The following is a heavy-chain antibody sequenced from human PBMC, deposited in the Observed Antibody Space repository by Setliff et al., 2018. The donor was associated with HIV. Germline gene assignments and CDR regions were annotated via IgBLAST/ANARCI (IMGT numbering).Heavy chain of an antibody. CDR3: AKEFEDLSGAY. Sequence: GGSLRLSCATSGFTFSPYAIHWVRQAPGMGLEWVAMIWADEITKFYADSVKGRFTISRDNSKNTLYLQMNSLRAEDTATYYCAKEFEDLSGAYWGQGTLVTVSS. J-gene: IGHJ4*02. V-gene: IGHV3-30*02. CDR2: IWADEITK. CDR1: GFTFSPYA. D-gene: IGHD3-10*01.